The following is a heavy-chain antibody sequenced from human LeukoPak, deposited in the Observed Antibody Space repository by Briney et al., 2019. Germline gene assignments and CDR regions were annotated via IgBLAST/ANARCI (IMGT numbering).Heavy chain of an antibody. CDR3: ARDPMSSSLYDYYYMDV. D-gene: IGHD6-13*01. Sequence: PGGSLRLSCAASGFTFSSYSMNWVRQAPGKGLEWVSSISSSSSYIYYADSVKGRFTISRDNAKNSLYLQMNSLRAEDTAVYYCARDPMSSSLYDYYYMDVWGKGTTVTVSS. CDR1: GFTFSSYS. V-gene: IGHV3-21*01. CDR2: ISSSSSYI. J-gene: IGHJ6*03.